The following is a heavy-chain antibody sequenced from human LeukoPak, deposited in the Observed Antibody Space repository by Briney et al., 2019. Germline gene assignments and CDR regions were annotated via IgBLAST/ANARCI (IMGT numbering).Heavy chain of an antibody. CDR2: ISGSGGST. V-gene: IGHV3-23*01. Sequence: GGSLRLSCTASGFTFSNYAMSWVRQGPGKGLEWVSGISGSGGSTYYADSVKGRFTISRDNSKNTLYLQLNSLRAEDTAVYYCARGGLRDGYNFGRGFDYWGQGTLVTVSS. J-gene: IGHJ4*02. CDR3: ARGGLRDGYNFGRGFDY. CDR1: GFTFSNYA. D-gene: IGHD5-24*01.